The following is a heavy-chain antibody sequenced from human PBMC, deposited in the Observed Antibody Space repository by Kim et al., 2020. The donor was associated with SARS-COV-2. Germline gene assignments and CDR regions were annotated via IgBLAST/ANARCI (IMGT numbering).Heavy chain of an antibody. CDR1: GFIFSSYD. D-gene: IGHD2-15*01. V-gene: IGHV3-30*18. CDR2: ITYDGSNK. Sequence: GGSLRLSCAASGFIFSSYDMHWVRQAPGKGLEWLAVITYDGSNKYYVYSLKGRSTISSDNSKNTLYLQINVLAADDTAFYYGAKDGRPWG. J-gene: IGHJ5*02. CDR3: AKDGRP.